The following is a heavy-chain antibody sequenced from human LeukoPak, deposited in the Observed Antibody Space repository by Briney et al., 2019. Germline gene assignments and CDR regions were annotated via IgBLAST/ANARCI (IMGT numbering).Heavy chain of an antibody. CDR2: IYYSGST. CDR1: GGSISSYY. D-gene: IGHD1-26*01. V-gene: IGHV4-59*01. Sequence: SETLSPTCTVSGGSISSYYWSWIRQPPGKGLEWIGYIYYSGSTNYNPSLKSRVTISVDTSKNQFSLKLSSVTAADTAVYYCARVGGSYYEVYYFDYWGQGTLVTVSS. CDR3: ARVGGSYYEVYYFDY. J-gene: IGHJ4*02.